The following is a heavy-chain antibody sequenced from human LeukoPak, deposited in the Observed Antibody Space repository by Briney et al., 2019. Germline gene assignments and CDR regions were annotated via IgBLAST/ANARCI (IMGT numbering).Heavy chain of an antibody. Sequence: SETRSLTCTVSGGSISSYYWSWIRQPPGKGLEWIGYIYYSGSTNYNPSLKSRVTISVDTSKNQFSLKLSSVTAADTAVYYCARANKYYDYVWGSYREYYFDYWGQGTLVTVSS. CDR1: GGSISSYY. D-gene: IGHD3-16*02. CDR2: IYYSGST. CDR3: ARANKYYDYVWGSYREYYFDY. J-gene: IGHJ4*02. V-gene: IGHV4-59*01.